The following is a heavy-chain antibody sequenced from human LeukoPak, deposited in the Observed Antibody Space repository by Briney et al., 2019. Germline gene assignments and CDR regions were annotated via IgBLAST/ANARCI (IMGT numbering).Heavy chain of an antibody. J-gene: IGHJ3*02. D-gene: IGHD2-8*01. CDR3: ATGVSDAFDI. CDR1: GGSFSGYY. V-gene: IGHV4-34*01. Sequence: SETLSLTCAVYGGSFSGYYWSWIRQPPGKGLEWIGEINHSGSTNYNPSLKSRVTISVDTSKNQFSLKLSSVTAADTAVYYCATGVSDAFDIWGQGTMVTVSS. CDR2: INHSGST.